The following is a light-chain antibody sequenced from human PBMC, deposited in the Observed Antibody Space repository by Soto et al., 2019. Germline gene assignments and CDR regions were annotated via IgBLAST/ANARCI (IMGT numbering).Light chain of an antibody. CDR3: QQLKSNLIT. CDR2: DAS. Sequence: DIQMTQSPSTLSASVGDRVTITCRASQSISSWLAWYQQKPGKAPKLLIYDASSLESGVPSRFSGSGPGTEFTLTISSLQPDDFATYYCQQLKSNLITFGQGTRLEIK. CDR1: QSISSW. J-gene: IGKJ5*01. V-gene: IGKV1-5*01.